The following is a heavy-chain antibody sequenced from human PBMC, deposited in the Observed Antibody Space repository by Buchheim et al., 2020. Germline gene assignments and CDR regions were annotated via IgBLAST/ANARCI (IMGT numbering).Heavy chain of an antibody. CDR3: AKDKKYASVYFFDL. V-gene: IGHV3-23*01. J-gene: IGHJ4*02. CDR2: ISGSGGST. Sequence: EVQLLESGGGLVQPGGSLRLSCAASGFSLRTYCMSWVRQAPGRGLEWISGISGSGGSTFYPDSMKGRLTVSRDESRNTLFLQIDSLRGDDTAVYYCAKDKKYASVYFFDLWGQG. D-gene: IGHD2-2*01. CDR1: GFSLRTYC.